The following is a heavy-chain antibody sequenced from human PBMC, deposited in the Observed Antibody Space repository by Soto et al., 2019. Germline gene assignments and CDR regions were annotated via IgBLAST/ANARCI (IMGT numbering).Heavy chain of an antibody. CDR3: ATPYYYGSGSDLSYYGMDV. V-gene: IGHV1-69*01. Sequence: QVQLVQSGAEVKKPGSSVKVSCKASGGTFSSYAISWVRQAPGQGLEWMGGIIPIFGTANYAQKFQGRVTITADESTSTAYMELSSLRSEDTAVYYCATPYYYGSGSDLSYYGMDVWGQGTTVTVSS. CDR2: IIPIFGTA. D-gene: IGHD3-10*01. J-gene: IGHJ6*02. CDR1: GGTFSSYA.